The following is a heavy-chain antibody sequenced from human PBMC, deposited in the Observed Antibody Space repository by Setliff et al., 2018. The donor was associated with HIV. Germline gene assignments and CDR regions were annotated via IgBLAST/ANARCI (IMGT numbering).Heavy chain of an antibody. CDR2: FYTNGDI. CDR1: GASISPYS. CDR3: AREDSSGRIDY. V-gene: IGHV4-59*01. J-gene: IGHJ4*02. D-gene: IGHD6-19*01. Sequence: SETLSLTCTVSGASISPYSWNWIRQPPGKGLEWIGYFYTNGDINYNPSLKSRVTISVDTSKNQFSLKLSSVTAADTAVYYCAREDSSGRIDYWGQGTLVTVSS.